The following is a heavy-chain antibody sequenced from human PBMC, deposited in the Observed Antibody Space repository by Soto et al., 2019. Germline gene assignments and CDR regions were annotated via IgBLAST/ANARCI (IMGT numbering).Heavy chain of an antibody. CDR3: ARGGEQWLVRDYYYYGMDV. CDR1: GGTFSSYA. J-gene: IGHJ6*02. D-gene: IGHD6-19*01. CDR2: IIPIFGTA. Sequence: KISCKASGGTFSSYAISWVRQAPGQGLEWMGGIIPIFGTANYAQKFQGRVTITADESTSTAYMELSSLRSEDTAVYYCARGGEQWLVRDYYYYGMDVWGQGTTVTVS. V-gene: IGHV1-69*01.